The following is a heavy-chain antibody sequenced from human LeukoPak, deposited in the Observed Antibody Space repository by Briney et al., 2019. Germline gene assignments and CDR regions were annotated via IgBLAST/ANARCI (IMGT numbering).Heavy chain of an antibody. CDR1: GFTFDDYA. V-gene: IGHV3-9*01. Sequence: QPGGSLRLSCAVSGFTFDDYAMHWVRQVPGKGLEWVSGISWNSETIGYADSVKGRFTISRDNAKNSLYLQMNSLRAEDTALYYCATNGGGDSGYGNFDYWGQGTLVTVSS. CDR2: ISWNSETI. D-gene: IGHD5-12*01. J-gene: IGHJ4*02. CDR3: ATNGGGDSGYGNFDY.